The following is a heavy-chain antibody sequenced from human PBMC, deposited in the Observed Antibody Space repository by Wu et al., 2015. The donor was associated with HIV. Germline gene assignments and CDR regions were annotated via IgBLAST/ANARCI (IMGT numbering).Heavy chain of an antibody. CDR1: GYTFTSYG. CDR3: ARDGGLDVVPAAIWGEDAFDI. CDR2: ISPYNGKT. V-gene: IGHV1-18*01. Sequence: QLVQSGPEVKKPGTSVKVSCKASGYTFTSYGISWVRQAPGQGLEWMGWISPYNGKTNYAQKFQGRVIMTTDRPTSTAYMEVRSLTADDTAVYYCARDGGLDVVPAAIWGEDAFDIWGQGTMVTVSS. D-gene: IGHD2-2*02. J-gene: IGHJ3*02.